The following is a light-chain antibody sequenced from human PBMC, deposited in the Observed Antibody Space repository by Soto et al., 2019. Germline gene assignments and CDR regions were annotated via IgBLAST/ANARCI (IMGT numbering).Light chain of an antibody. CDR1: SSDVGSYNL. V-gene: IGLV2-23*02. J-gene: IGLJ1*01. Sequence: QSVVTQPASVSGSPGWSITISCTGTSSDVGSYNLVSWYQHHPRTAPKLMIFEVSKRPSGVSNRFSGCKSGNTASTTISGLQAEDGAEYYCSSYAGTYVFGTGPKVTVL. CDR3: SSYAGTYV. CDR2: EVS.